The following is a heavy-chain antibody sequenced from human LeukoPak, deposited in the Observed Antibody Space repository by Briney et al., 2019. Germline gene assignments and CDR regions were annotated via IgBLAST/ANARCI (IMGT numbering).Heavy chain of an antibody. CDR2: INGAGSST. Sequence: PGGSLRLSCAASGFTFSSHWMHWVRQAPGKGLVWVSRINGAGSSTNYAYSVKGRFTVSRDNAKNTLNLQMHSLRAEDTAVYYCARDLFFSDAGYSSGWRAEYFHHWGQGTLVTVSS. CDR3: ARDLFFSDAGYSSGWRAEYFHH. D-gene: IGHD6-19*01. CDR1: GFTFSSHW. J-gene: IGHJ1*01. V-gene: IGHV3-74*01.